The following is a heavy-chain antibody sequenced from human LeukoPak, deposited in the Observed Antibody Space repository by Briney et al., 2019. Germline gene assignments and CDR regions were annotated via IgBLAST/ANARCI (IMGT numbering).Heavy chain of an antibody. J-gene: IGHJ4*02. D-gene: IGHD3-3*01. CDR3: ARDFWGAYRVDFFDF. CDR2: IKQDGSET. CDR1: GFTLSNYW. V-gene: IGHV3-7*01. Sequence: PGGSLRLSCAASGFTLSNYWMSWVRRAPGKGLEWVANIKQDGSETYYVDSVRGRFTISRDNARNSLYLQMNSLRGEDTAIYYCARDFWGAYRVDFFDFWGQGALVTVSS.